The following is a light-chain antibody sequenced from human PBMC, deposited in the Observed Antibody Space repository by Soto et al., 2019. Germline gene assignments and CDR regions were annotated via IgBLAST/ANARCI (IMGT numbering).Light chain of an antibody. CDR2: GAS. J-gene: IGKJ1*01. V-gene: IGKV1-5*01. Sequence: DTQMTQSPSTLSASVGGRVTITCRASQSVGTWVAWYQQKPGKAPKLLIYGASNLESGVPSRFSGSGSGTEFTLTITTLQPDDFATYSCQLYNRNTWSFGPGTKVDIK. CDR3: QLYNRNTWS. CDR1: QSVGTW.